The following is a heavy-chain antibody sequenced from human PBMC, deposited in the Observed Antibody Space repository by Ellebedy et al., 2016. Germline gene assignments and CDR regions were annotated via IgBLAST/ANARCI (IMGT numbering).Heavy chain of an antibody. D-gene: IGHD3-10*01. CDR2: ISWNSAAI. J-gene: IGHJ4*02. CDR3: AKGTMDYLHH. Sequence: SLKISXATSGFTFDDYALHWVRQVPGKGLVWVSGISWNSAAIGYGEAVKGRFTISRDSAKNYLYLQMNSLRVEDTALYFCAKGTMDYLHHWGQGTLVTVSS. CDR1: GFTFDDYA. V-gene: IGHV3-9*01.